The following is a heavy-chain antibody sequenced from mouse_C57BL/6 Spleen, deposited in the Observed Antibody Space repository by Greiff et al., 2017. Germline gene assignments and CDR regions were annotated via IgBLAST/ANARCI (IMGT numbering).Heavy chain of an antibody. D-gene: IGHD3-1*01. CDR3: ARSGPYAMDY. J-gene: IGHJ4*01. CDR2: IYPGDGDT. Sequence: QVQLQQSGAELVKPGASVKISCKASGYAFSSSWMNWVKQRPGKGLEWIGQIYPGDGDTNYNGKFKGKATLTADKSSSTAYMQLSSLTSEDSAVYFCARSGPYAMDYWGQGTSVTVSS. CDR1: GYAFSSSW. V-gene: IGHV1-80*01.